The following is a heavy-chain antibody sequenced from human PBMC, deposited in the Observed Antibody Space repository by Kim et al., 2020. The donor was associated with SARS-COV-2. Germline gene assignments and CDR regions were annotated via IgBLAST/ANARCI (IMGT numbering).Heavy chain of an antibody. J-gene: IGHJ6*02. CDR3: AKDMYSSSWYGGYGMDV. D-gene: IGHD6-13*01. Sequence: VKGRFTISRDNSKNTLYLQMNSLRAEDTAVYYCAKDMYSSSWYGGYGMDVWGQGTTVTVSS. V-gene: IGHV3-23*01.